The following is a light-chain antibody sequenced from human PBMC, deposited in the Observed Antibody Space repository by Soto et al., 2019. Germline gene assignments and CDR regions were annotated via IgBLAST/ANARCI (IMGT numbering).Light chain of an antibody. CDR1: SSNIGAGYD. Sequence: ALTQPPSVSGAPGQRVTISCTGSSSNIGAGYDVHWYQQLPGTAPKLLIYGNSNRPSGVPDRFSGSKSGTSASLAITGLQAEDEADYYCQSYDSSLSVHVFGTGTKSPS. V-gene: IGLV1-40*01. J-gene: IGLJ1*01. CDR2: GNS. CDR3: QSYDSSLSVHV.